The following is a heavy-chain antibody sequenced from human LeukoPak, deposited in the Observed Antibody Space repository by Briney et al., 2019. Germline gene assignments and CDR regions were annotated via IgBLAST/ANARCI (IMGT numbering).Heavy chain of an antibody. CDR1: GYTFRDFG. CDR2: ITTYNGNT. J-gene: IGHJ4*02. V-gene: IGHV1-18*01. CDR3: ARVAEWDQNDY. Sequence: GASVKVSCKASGYTFRDFGISWVRQAPGQGLEWMGWITTYNGNTNYIQKLQGRVTMTTDTSTSTAYMELRSLRSDDTAVYYCARVAEWDQNDYWGQGTLVTVSS. D-gene: IGHD1-26*01.